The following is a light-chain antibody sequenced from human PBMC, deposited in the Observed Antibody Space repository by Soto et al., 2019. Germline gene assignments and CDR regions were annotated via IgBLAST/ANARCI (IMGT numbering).Light chain of an antibody. Sequence: QSVLTQPRSVSGSPGQSVTISCTGTSSDVGAYNFVSWYQQHPGKAPKLIIYDVTKWPSGAPHRFSGSKSGNTASLTISGLQAEDEAEYYCCSYAGSYTHVFGTGTKGTVL. CDR3: CSYAGSYTHV. J-gene: IGLJ1*01. CDR1: SSDVGAYNF. CDR2: DVT. V-gene: IGLV2-11*01.